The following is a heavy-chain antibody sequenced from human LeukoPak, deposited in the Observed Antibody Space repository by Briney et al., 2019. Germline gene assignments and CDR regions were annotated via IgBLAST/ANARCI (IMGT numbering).Heavy chain of an antibody. J-gene: IGHJ3*02. Sequence: PSETLSLTCTVSGGSISSYYWSWIRQPAGKGLEWIGRIYASGSTNYNPSLESRVTMSVDTSKNQFSLKLTSVTAADTAVYYCARDGKRYFDWFDAFDIWGQGTIVTVSS. CDR2: IYASGST. D-gene: IGHD3-9*01. CDR3: ARDGKRYFDWFDAFDI. V-gene: IGHV4-4*07. CDR1: GGSISSYY.